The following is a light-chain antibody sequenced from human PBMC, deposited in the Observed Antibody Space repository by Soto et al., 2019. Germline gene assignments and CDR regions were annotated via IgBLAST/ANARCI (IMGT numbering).Light chain of an antibody. CDR1: QSVSSN. CDR3: QHYNNWPRT. CDR2: GAS. V-gene: IGKV3-15*01. J-gene: IGKJ1*01. Sequence: EIVMTQSPATLSVSPGERATLSCRASQSVSSNLAWYQQKPGQAPRLLIYGASTRATGIPARFSGSRSGTEFTLTISILQSEDFAVYYCQHYNNWPRTFGQGTKVEIK.